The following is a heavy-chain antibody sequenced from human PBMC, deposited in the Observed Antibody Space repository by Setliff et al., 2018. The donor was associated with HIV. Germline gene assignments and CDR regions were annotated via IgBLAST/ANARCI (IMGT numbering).Heavy chain of an antibody. D-gene: IGHD5-12*01. CDR2: IYHSGST. CDR1: GYSISSGYY. Sequence: SETLSLTCAVSGYSISSGYYWGWIRQPPGKGLEWIGSIYHSGSTYYNPSLESRVTISVDTSKNQFSLKLSSVTAADTAVYYCARMYSGYDWSPTGARTRYFDYWGQGTLVTVSS. J-gene: IGHJ4*02. CDR3: ARMYSGYDWSPTGARTRYFDY. V-gene: IGHV4-38-2*01.